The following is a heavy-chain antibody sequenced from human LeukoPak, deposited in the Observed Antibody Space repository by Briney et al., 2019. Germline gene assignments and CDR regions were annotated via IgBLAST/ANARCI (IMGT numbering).Heavy chain of an antibody. CDR2: INHSGST. D-gene: IGHD3-10*01. Sequence: NPSETLSLTCAVYGGSFSGYYWSWIRQPPGKGLEWIGEINHSGSTNYNPSLKSRVTISVDTSKNQFSLKLSSVTAADTAVYYCARGVVWFGELLYYFDYWGQGTLVTVSS. J-gene: IGHJ4*02. CDR3: ARGVVWFGELLYYFDY. V-gene: IGHV4-34*01. CDR1: GGSFSGYY.